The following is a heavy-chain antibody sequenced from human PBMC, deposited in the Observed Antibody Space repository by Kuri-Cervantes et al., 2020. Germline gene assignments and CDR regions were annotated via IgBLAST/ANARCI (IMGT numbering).Heavy chain of an antibody. CDR1: GYTFTSYG. V-gene: IGHV1-18*01. CDR3: ARDSKGPQILEWLPNLFDY. Sequence: ASVKVSCKASGYTFTSYGISWVRQAPGQGLEWMGWISAYNGDTNYAQKLQGRVTMTTDTPTSTAYMELRSLRSDDAAVYHCARDSKGPQILEWLPNLFDYWGQGTLVTVSS. D-gene: IGHD3-3*01. CDR2: ISAYNGDT. J-gene: IGHJ4*02.